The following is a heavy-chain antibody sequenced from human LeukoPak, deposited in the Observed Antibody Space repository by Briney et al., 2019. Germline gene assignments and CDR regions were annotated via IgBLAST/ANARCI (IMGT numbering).Heavy chain of an antibody. D-gene: IGHD2-15*01. CDR1: GFTFSSYE. J-gene: IGHJ3*02. V-gene: IGHV3-48*03. CDR2: ISISGSTI. Sequence: GGSLRLSSAASGFTFSSYEMNWVRQAPGKGLEWVSYISISGSTIYNADSVKGRFTISRDNAKNSLYLQMNSLRAEDTAVYYCVRGGGSCCRFNAFDIWGQGTMVTVSS. CDR3: VRGGGSCCRFNAFDI.